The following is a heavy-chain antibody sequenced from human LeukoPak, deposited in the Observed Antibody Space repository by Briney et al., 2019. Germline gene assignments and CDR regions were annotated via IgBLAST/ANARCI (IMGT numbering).Heavy chain of an antibody. D-gene: IGHD3-10*01. CDR2: IKQDGSEK. CDR1: GFTFSSYW. CDR3: ARDGLLWFGELLGSGARLDRRNWFDP. V-gene: IGHV3-7*01. J-gene: IGHJ5*02. Sequence: GGSLRLSCAASGFTFSSYWMSWVRQAPGKGLEWVANIKQDGSEKYYVDSVKGRFTISRDNAKNSLYLQMNSLRAEDTAVYYCARDGLLWFGELLGSGARLDRRNWFDPWGQGTLVTVSS.